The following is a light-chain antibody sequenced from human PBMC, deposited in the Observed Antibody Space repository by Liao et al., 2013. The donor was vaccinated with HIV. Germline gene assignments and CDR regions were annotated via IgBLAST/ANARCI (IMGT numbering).Light chain of an antibody. V-gene: IGLV3-21*01. Sequence: SYVLTQPPSVSVAPGKTATITCGGDNIGSESVHWYQRRPGQAPVLLIYYDAYRPSGIPERFSGSNSGNTATLTISRVEVGDEADYYCQVWDSSGDHPVFGGGDQADRP. CDR1: NIGSES. CDR3: QVWDSSGDHPV. CDR2: YDA. J-gene: IGLJ2*01.